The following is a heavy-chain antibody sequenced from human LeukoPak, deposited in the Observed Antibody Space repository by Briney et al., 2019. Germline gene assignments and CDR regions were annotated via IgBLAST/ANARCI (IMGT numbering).Heavy chain of an antibody. J-gene: IGHJ4*02. CDR1: GGSISSYY. CDR2: IYYSGST. V-gene: IGHV4-59*01. D-gene: IGHD6-13*01. CDR3: ARGGDSSSWYLNGFDY. Sequence: KPSETLSLTCTVSGGSISSYYWSWIRQPPGKGLEWIGYIYYSGSTNYNPSLKSRVTISVDTSKNQFSLKLSSVTAADTAVYYCARGGDSSSWYLNGFDYWGQGTLVTVSS.